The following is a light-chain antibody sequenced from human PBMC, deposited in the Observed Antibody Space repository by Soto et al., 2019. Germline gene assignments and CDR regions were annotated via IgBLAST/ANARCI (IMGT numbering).Light chain of an antibody. J-gene: IGLJ2*01. CDR1: SGSIASNY. V-gene: IGLV6-57*04. Sequence: NFMLTQPHSVSESPGKTVTISCTRSSGSIASNYVQWHQQRPGSAPTTVISEDNQRPSGVPDRFSGSIDSSSNSASLTISGLQAEDEADYYCSSYTSSSTRVFGGGTKLTVL. CDR2: EDN. CDR3: SSYTSSSTRV.